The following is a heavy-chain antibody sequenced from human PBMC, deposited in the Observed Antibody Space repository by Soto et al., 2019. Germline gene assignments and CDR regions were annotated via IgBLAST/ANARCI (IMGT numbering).Heavy chain of an antibody. CDR3: ARDRVRLRVIAVARPLGY. V-gene: IGHV1-3*01. D-gene: IGHD6-19*01. CDR2: INAGNGNT. J-gene: IGHJ4*02. Sequence: ASVKVSCKASGYTFTSYAMHWVRQAPGQRLEWMGWINAGNGNTKYSQKFQGRVTITRDTSASTAYMELSSLRSEDTAVYYCARDRVRLRVIAVARPLGYWGQGTLVTVSS. CDR1: GYTFTSYA.